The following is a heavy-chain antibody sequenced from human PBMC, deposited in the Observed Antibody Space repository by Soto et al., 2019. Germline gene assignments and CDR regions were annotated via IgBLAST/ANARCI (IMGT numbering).Heavy chain of an antibody. J-gene: IGHJ4*02. CDR3: ARGRTRWPSLDY. V-gene: IGHV4-34*01. Sequence: QVQLQQWGAGLLKPSETLSLTCAVYGGSFSGYYWSWIRQPPGKGLEWIGEINHSGSTNYNPSLKSRVTISVDTSKNQFSLKLSSVTASDTAVYYCARGRTRWPSLDYWGQGTLVTVSS. CDR2: INHSGST. CDR1: GGSFSGYY.